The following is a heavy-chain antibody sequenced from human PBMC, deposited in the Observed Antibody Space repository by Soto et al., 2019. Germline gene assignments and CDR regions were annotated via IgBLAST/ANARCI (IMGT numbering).Heavy chain of an antibody. Sequence: LXLTCAVSKSSLTSGHYWGWMRRPPGKGLEWIGSIYHSGSTYYNPSLKRRFAISVDTSKNQFSLRMNSVTAADTAVYYCERVGFRWSYHYYFESWGQGTLVTVSS. D-gene: IGHD1-26*01. CDR3: ERVGFRWSYHYYFES. J-gene: IGHJ4*02. CDR1: KSSLTSGHY. CDR2: IYHSGST. V-gene: IGHV4-38-2*01.